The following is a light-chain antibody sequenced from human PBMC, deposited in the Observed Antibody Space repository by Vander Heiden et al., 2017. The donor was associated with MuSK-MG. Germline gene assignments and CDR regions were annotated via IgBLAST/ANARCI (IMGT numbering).Light chain of an antibody. Sequence: EIVLTQSPGTLSLSPGERATLSCRASQSVSSSYLAWYQQKAGQAPRLLIYGASSRATGFPDRFSGRGSGTDFTLTISRLEPEDFAVYYCQQYGSSPLITFGQGTRLEIK. V-gene: IGKV3-20*01. CDR3: QQYGSSPLIT. CDR1: QSVSSSY. J-gene: IGKJ5*01. CDR2: GAS.